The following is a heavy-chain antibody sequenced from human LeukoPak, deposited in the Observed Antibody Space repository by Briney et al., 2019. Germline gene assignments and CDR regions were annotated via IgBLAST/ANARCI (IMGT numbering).Heavy chain of an antibody. D-gene: IGHD1-26*01. J-gene: IGHJ4*02. CDR1: GGSISSYY. CDR2: IYYSGST. Sequence: PSETLSLTCTVSGGSISSYYWSWIRQPPGKGLEWIGYIYYSGSTNYNPSLKSRVTISVDTSKNQFSLKPSSVTAADTAVYYCARPRYSGSYSAYDYWGQGTLVTVSS. CDR3: ARPRYSGSYSAYDY. V-gene: IGHV4-59*08.